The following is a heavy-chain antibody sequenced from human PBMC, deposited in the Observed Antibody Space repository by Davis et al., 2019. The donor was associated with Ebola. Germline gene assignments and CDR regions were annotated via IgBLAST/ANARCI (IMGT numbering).Heavy chain of an antibody. CDR1: GFTFSDYY. CDR2: ISSSSSTI. CDR3: ATQDVPVGAFDI. V-gene: IGHV3-11*04. D-gene: IGHD2-15*01. Sequence: GGSLRLSCAASGFTFSDYYMSWIRQAPGKGLEWVSYISSSSSTIYYADSVKGRFTISRDNAKNSLYLQMNSLRDEDTAVYYCATQDVPVGAFDIWGQGTMVTVSS. J-gene: IGHJ3*02.